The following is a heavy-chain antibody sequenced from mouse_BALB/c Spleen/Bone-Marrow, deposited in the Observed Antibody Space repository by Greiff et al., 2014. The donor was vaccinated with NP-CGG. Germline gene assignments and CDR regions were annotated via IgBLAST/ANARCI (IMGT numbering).Heavy chain of an antibody. J-gene: IGHJ3*01. V-gene: IGHV1S22*01. D-gene: IGHD2-4*01. CDR3: TRGGVYYDYDGAWFAY. CDR2: IYPGSGST. CDR1: GYTFTSYW. Sequence: LQQSGSELVRPGASVKLSCKASGYTFTSYWMHWVKQRPGQGLEWIGNIYPGSGSTNYDEKFKSKATLTVDTSSSTAYMRLSSLTSEDPAVYYCTRGGVYYDYDGAWFAYWGQGTLVTVSA.